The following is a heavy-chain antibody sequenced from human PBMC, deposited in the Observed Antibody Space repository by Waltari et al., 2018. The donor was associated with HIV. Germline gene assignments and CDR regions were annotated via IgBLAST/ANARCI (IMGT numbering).Heavy chain of an antibody. D-gene: IGHD5-12*01. J-gene: IGHJ4*02. Sequence: EVQLLESGGGLVQPGGSLRLSCAASGFTFSSYAMSWVRQAPGKGLEWVAASSGIGGSTYYADSVKGRFTISRDNSKNTLYLQMNSLRAEDTAVYYCAKDQGGYSGYDYFDYWGQGTLVTVSS. CDR1: GFTFSSYA. V-gene: IGHV3-23*01. CDR3: AKDQGGYSGYDYFDY. CDR2: SSGIGGST.